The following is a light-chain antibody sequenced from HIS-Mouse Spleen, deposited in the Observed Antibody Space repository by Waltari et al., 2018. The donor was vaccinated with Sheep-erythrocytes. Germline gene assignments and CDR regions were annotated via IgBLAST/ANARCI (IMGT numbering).Light chain of an antibody. CDR3: YSTDSSGNHRV. J-gene: IGLJ1*01. Sequence: SYELTQPPSVSVSPGQTARITCSGDALPKKYAYWYQQKSGQAPVLVIYEDSKRPSGIPGRLSGSSSGKMATLTISGAQVEDEADYYCYSTDSSGNHRVFGTGTKVTVL. CDR2: EDS. CDR1: ALPKKY. V-gene: IGLV3-10*01.